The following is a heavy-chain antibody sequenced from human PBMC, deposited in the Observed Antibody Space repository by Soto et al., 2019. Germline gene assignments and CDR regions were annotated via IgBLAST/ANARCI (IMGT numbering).Heavy chain of an antibody. CDR3: ARGKGIFWSGSRNYGMDV. V-gene: IGHV4-34*01. CDR2: INHSGST. D-gene: IGHD3-3*01. CDR1: GGSFSGYY. Sequence: PSETLSLTCAVYGGSFSGYYWSWIRQPPGKGLEWIGEINHSGSTNYNPSLKSRVTISVDTSKNQFSLKLSSVTAADTAVYYCARGKGIFWSGSRNYGMDVWGQGTTVTVSS. J-gene: IGHJ6*02.